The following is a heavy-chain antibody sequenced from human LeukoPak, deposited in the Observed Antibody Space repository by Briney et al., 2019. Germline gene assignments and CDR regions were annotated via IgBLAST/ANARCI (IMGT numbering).Heavy chain of an antibody. J-gene: IGHJ4*02. CDR1: GGSISSSSYY. CDR3: VRRDSSSSFDY. Sequence: PSETLSLTCAVSGGSISSSSYYWGWIRQPPGKGLECIASLCYGGSTYYNPSLKSRVTISVDTSKNQVSLKLSSVTAADTAVYYCVRRDSSSSFDYWGQGTLVTVSS. CDR2: LCYGGST. D-gene: IGHD6-6*01. V-gene: IGHV4-39*01.